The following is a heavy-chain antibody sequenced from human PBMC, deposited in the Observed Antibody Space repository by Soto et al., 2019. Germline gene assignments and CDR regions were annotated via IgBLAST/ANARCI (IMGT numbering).Heavy chain of an antibody. CDR3: AREVLGFLEWLVY. V-gene: IGHV3-33*08. Sequence: GGSLRLSCAASGLTFSNYGMTWLSQDPWKGLEWVAIIWYDGSNKYYADSVKGRFTISRDTSKNTLYLQMNSLRAEDTAVYYCAREVLGFLEWLVYWGQGSLVTVSS. D-gene: IGHD3-3*01. J-gene: IGHJ4*02. CDR2: IWYDGSNK. CDR1: GLTFSNYG.